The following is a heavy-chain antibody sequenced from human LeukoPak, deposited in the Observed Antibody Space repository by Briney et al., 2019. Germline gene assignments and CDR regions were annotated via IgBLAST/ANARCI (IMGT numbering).Heavy chain of an antibody. J-gene: IGHJ3*02. V-gene: IGHV3-13*01. CDR3: VRGGIQVSGIDAFDI. D-gene: IGHD5/OR15-5a*01. CDR2: IGIADDT. CDR1: GFTFRNYD. Sequence: GGSLRLSCAASGFTFRNYDMHWVRQFPGRGLEWVSAIGIADDTHYPDSVKGRFTISRENAKNSLYLQMNSLRDRDTAVYYCVRGGIQVSGIDAFDIWGQGTMVTVSS.